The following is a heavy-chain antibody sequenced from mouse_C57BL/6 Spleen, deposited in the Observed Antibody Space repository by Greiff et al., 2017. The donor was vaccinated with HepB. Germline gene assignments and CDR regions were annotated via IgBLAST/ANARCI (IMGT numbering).Heavy chain of an antibody. D-gene: IGHD1-1*01. CDR2: IYPGNSDT. CDR1: GYTFTSYW. Sequence: EVKVVESGTVLARPGASVKMSCKTSGYTFTSYWMHWVKQRPGQGLEWIGAIYPGNSDTSYNQKFKGKAKLTAVTSASTAYMELSSLTNEDSAVYYCTRKRLTTVVEYFDVWGTGTTVTVSS. CDR3: TRKRLTTVVEYFDV. V-gene: IGHV1-5*01. J-gene: IGHJ1*03.